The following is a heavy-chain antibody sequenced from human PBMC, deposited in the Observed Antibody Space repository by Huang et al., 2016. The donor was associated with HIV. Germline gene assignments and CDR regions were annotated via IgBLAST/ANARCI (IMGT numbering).Heavy chain of an antibody. D-gene: IGHD1-1*01. CDR1: GGSFNSLA. Sequence: VQLVQSGAEVRRPGSSVRVSCKAAGGSFNSLAFNWVRQAPGQGLESMGGIFPLFSVTNYEERFQNRLTISEDKSTNIVYMELRSLRSEDTGVFYCAREGPTWYGKPIAAFEIWGQGTTVIVSS. J-gene: IGHJ3*02. CDR3: AREGPTWYGKPIAAFEI. CDR2: IFPLFSVT. V-gene: IGHV1-69*10.